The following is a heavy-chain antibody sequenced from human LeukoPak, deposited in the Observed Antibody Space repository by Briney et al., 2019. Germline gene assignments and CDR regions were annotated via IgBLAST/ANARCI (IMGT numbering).Heavy chain of an antibody. CDR2: ISYDGSNK. D-gene: IGHD3-3*01. J-gene: IGHJ5*02. Sequence: GGSLRLSCAASGFTFSSYDIHWVRQAPGKGLEWVAVISYDGSNKYYADSVKGRFTISRDNSKNTLYLQMNSLRAEDTAVYYCAKDPGGLRYDFWSGYYSCWFDPWGQGTLVTVSS. V-gene: IGHV3-30-3*01. CDR3: AKDPGGLRYDFWSGYYSCWFDP. CDR1: GFTFSSYD.